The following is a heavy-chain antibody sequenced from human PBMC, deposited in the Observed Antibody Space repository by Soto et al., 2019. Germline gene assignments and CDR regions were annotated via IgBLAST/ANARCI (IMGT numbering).Heavy chain of an antibody. J-gene: IGHJ4*02. CDR3: TRDDTFDY. CDR1: GFTFNNAW. Sequence: EVQLVESGGGLVKPGGSLRLSCAASGFTFNNAWMNWVRQAPGKGLEWVARIKSSANGGTTNYAAPVKGRFTISRDDSKDMLHLQMNSLKTEDTAMYFCTRDDTFDYWGQGTLVTVSS. CDR2: IKSSANGGTT. D-gene: IGHD3-22*01. V-gene: IGHV3-15*07.